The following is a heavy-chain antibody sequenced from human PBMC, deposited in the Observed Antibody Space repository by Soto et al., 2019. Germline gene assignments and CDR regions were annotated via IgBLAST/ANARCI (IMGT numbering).Heavy chain of an antibody. CDR1: GYTFTSYG. J-gene: IGHJ6*03. Sequence: SVKVSCKASGYTFTSYGISWVRQAPGQGLEWMGWISAYNGNTNYAQKLQGRVTMTTDTSTSTAYMELRSLRSDDTAVYYCARTGGYCSGGSCYLDLYYYYYMDVWGKGTTVTVSS. CDR3: ARTGGYCSGGSCYLDLYYYYYMDV. V-gene: IGHV1-18*01. CDR2: ISAYNGNT. D-gene: IGHD2-15*01.